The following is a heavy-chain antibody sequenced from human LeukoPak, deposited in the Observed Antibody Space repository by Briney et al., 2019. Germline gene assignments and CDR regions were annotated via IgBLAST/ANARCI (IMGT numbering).Heavy chain of an antibody. CDR3: AKDLDRMIVVVTNFDY. J-gene: IGHJ4*02. V-gene: IGHV3-30*02. CDR1: GFTFSSYG. D-gene: IGHD3-22*01. Sequence: GGSLRLSCAASGFTFSSYGMHWVRQAPGKGLEWVAFIRYDGSTKYYADSVKGRFTISRDNSKNTLYLQMNSMRAEDTAVYYCAKDLDRMIVVVTNFDYWGQGTLVTASS. CDR2: IRYDGSTK.